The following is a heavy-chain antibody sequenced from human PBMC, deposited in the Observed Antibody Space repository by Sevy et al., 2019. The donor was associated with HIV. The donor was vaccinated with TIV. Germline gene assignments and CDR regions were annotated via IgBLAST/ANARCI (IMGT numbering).Heavy chain of an antibody. D-gene: IGHD3-22*01. Sequence: SETLSLTCAVSGGYISTYYWSWIRQPPGKGLEWIGSIYYRGSSNYNSSLKSRVTISIDTSKNQLSLKLSSVTAADTAVYYCARLKKGEYDYDSAADRAALTYRPFDYWGQGTRVTVSS. CDR1: GGYISTYY. J-gene: IGHJ4*02. CDR3: ARLKKGEYDYDSAADRAALTYRPFDY. CDR2: IYYRGSS. V-gene: IGHV4-59*12.